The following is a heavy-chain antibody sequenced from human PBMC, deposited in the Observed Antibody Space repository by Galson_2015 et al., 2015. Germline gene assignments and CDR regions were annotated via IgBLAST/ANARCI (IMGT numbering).Heavy chain of an antibody. V-gene: IGHV3-30-3*01. CDR2: ISYDGSNK. D-gene: IGHD4-23*01. CDR1: GFTFSSYA. J-gene: IGHJ3*02. Sequence: SLRLSCAASGFTFSSYAMHWVRQAPGKGLEWVAVISYDGSNKYYADSVKGRFTISRDNSKNTLYLQMNSLRTEDTAVYYCARDQRWPRAFDIWGQGTMVTVSS. CDR3: ARDQRWPRAFDI.